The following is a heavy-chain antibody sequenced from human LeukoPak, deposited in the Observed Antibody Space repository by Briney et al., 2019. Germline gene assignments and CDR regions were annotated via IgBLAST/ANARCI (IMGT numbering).Heavy chain of an antibody. CDR3: ARVMIDCTGGVCSEDAFDI. D-gene: IGHD2-8*02. CDR1: GGSISSYY. CDR2: IYYSGST. J-gene: IGHJ3*02. Sequence: PSETLSLTCTVSGGSISSYYWSWIRQPPGKGLEWIGYIYYSGSTNYNPSLKSRVTISVDTSKNQFSLKLSSVTAADTAVYYCARVMIDCTGGVCSEDAFDIWGQGTMVTVSS. V-gene: IGHV4-59*01.